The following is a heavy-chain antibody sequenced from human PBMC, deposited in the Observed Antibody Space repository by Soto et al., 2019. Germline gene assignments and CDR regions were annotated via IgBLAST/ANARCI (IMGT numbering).Heavy chain of an antibody. Sequence: QVQLQESGPGLVRPSQTLSLTCTVSGASISSDGYYWGWIRQHPGKGLEYIAYMYYSGSTYYNPSFKSRVTMAVDASKNQFSLKLSSVTAADTAVYYCARRRQTVTSRFDFWGQGALVTVSS. CDR1: GASISSDGYY. CDR3: ARRRQTVTSRFDF. V-gene: IGHV4-31*03. D-gene: IGHD4-17*01. CDR2: MYYSGST. J-gene: IGHJ4*02.